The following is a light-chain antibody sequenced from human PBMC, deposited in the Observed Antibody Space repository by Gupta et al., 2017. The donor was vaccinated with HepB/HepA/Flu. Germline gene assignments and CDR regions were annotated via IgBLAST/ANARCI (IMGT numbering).Light chain of an antibody. CDR3: MQGSYLPWT. Sequence: DVVVTQSPLSLPVTLGQPASISCSCSQRLVSSDGNTYLNWFQQRPGQSPRRRIYKVSNRDSGVPDRFSGSGSGTDFTLQISRVEAEDVGVYYCMQGSYLPWTFGQGTKVEVK. CDR1: QRLVSSDGNTY. J-gene: IGKJ1*01. V-gene: IGKV2-30*01. CDR2: KVS.